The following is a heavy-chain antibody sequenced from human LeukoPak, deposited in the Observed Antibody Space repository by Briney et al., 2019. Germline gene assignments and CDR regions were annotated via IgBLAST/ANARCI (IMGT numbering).Heavy chain of an antibody. CDR1: GFDVNDNF. Sequence: GGSVRLSCVASGFDVNDNFMIWVRQAPGQGLEWISIVYASGGAYHAESVKGRFSAFRDTSKNTIFLQMNNLRAGNTAMYYCVRRHDYWGQGTLVTVSS. V-gene: IGHV3-53*01. J-gene: IGHJ4*02. CDR2: VYASGGA. CDR3: VRRHDY.